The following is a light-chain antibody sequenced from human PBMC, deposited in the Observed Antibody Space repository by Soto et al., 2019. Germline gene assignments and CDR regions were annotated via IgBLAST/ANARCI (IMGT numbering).Light chain of an antibody. CDR3: QQYTSHRWT. Sequence: DIRMTQSPSTLSASVGDRVTITCRASQSISSWLAWYQQKPGKAPKLLIYDASSLESGVPSRFSGSGSGTEFTLTISSLQPDDFATYYCQQYTSHRWTFGQGTKVEIK. CDR1: QSISSW. CDR2: DAS. V-gene: IGKV1-5*01. J-gene: IGKJ1*01.